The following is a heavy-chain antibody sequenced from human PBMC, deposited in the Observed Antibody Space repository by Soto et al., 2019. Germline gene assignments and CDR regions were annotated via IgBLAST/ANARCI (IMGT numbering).Heavy chain of an antibody. CDR3: ARMLAVNYYYYYVDV. J-gene: IGHJ6*03. Sequence: QVTLKESGPVLVNPTETLTLTCTVSGFSLRNARMGVSWIRQPPGKALEWLAHILSSDEKSYTTSLKGRVTLSKDTSKSQVVLTMTYVDPVDTATYFCARMLAVNYYYYYVDVWGEGTTVTVSS. CDR1: GFSLRNARMG. CDR2: ILSSDEK. V-gene: IGHV2-26*01. D-gene: IGHD3-22*01.